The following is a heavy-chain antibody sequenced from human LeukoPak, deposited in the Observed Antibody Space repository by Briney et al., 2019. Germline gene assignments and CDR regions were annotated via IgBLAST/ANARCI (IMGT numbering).Heavy chain of an antibody. CDR1: GGTFSSYA. CDR3: ARDGDAGAFDI. Sequence: ASVKVSFKASGGTFSSYAISWVRQAPGQGLEWMGWINPNSGGTNYAQKFQGRVTMTRDTSISTAYMELSRLRSDDTAVYYCARDGDAGAFDIWGQGTMVTVSS. J-gene: IGHJ3*02. CDR2: INPNSGGT. V-gene: IGHV1-2*02. D-gene: IGHD7-27*01.